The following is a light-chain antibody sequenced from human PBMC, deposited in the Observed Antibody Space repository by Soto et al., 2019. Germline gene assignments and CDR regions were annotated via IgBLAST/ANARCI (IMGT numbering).Light chain of an antibody. Sequence: DIQMTQSPSSVSASVGDRVTITCRASQGISTWLAWYQQKPGKAPKLLVHSASTLQSGVPSRFSGSGSGTNFTLTITSLQPEDLATFYCQQASRFPWTFGQGTTVENK. CDR1: QGISTW. V-gene: IGKV1-12*01. CDR3: QQASRFPWT. J-gene: IGKJ1*01. CDR2: SAS.